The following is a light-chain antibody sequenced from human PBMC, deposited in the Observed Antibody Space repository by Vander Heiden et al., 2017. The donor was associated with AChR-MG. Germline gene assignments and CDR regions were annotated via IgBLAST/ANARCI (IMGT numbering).Light chain of an antibody. CDR2: DNN. V-gene: IGLV1-51*01. CDR1: SSNIGIHY. J-gene: IGLJ1*01. Sequence: QSVLTQPPSVSAAAGPRVTLACAGSSSNIGIHYVSWYHQLPGTAPKLLIYDNNKRPSGIPDRFSGSKSGTSATLGITGLQTGDEADYYCAAWDSGLSAVVFGTGTKVSVL. CDR3: AAWDSGLSAVV.